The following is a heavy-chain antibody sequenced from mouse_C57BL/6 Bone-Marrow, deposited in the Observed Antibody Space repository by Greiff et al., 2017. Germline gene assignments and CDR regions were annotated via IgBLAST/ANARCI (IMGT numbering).Heavy chain of an antibody. J-gene: IGHJ2*01. V-gene: IGHV5-17*01. CDR1: GFTFSDYG. CDR3: ARRFLVYFDY. CDR2: ISSGSSTI. Sequence: EVKVVESGGGLVKPGGSLTLSCAASGFTFSDYGMHWVRQAPEKGLEWVAYISSGSSTIYYADTVKGRFPISRDNAKNTLFLQMTSLRSEDTAMYYCARRFLVYFDYWGQGTTLTVSS.